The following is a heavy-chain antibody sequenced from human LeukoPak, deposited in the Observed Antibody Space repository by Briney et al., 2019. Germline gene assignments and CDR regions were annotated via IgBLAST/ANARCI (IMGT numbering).Heavy chain of an antibody. Sequence: SETLSLTCAVYGGSFSGYYWSWIRQPPGKGLEWIGEINHSGSTNYNPSLKSRVTISVDTSKNQFSLKLSSVTAADTAVYYCARDAGNWFDPWGQGTLVTVSS. V-gene: IGHV4-34*01. CDR1: GGSFSGYY. CDR3: ARDAGNWFDP. CDR2: INHSGST. J-gene: IGHJ5*02.